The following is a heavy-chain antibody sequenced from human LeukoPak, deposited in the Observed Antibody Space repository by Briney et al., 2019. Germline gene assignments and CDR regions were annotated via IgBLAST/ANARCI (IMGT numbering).Heavy chain of an antibody. CDR3: AKDLTEFVDPGYGYMDV. Sequence: GSLLLSCAASGFTFSSYGMSWGRPAPGKGLEWVSAISGSGGSTYYADSVKGRFTISRDNSKNTLYLQMNSLSAEDTALYYCAKDLTEFVDPGYGYMDVWGKGTTVTISS. D-gene: IGHD3-10*01. CDR2: ISGSGGST. CDR1: GFTFSSYG. V-gene: IGHV3-23*01. J-gene: IGHJ6*03.